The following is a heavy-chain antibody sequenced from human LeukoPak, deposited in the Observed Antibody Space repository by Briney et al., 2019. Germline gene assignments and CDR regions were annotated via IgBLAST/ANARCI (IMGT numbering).Heavy chain of an antibody. CDR3: AKGGYSYGY. CDR1: GFTFSSYG. Sequence: PGRSLRLSCAASGFTFSSYGMHWVRQAPGKGLEWVSAISGSGGSTYYADSVKGRFTISRDNSKNTLYLQMNSLRAEDTAVYYCAKGGYSYGYWGQGTLVTVSS. J-gene: IGHJ4*02. D-gene: IGHD5-18*01. CDR2: ISGSGGST. V-gene: IGHV3-23*01.